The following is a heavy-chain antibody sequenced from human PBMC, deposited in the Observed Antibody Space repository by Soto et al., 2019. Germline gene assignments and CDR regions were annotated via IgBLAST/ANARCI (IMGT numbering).Heavy chain of an antibody. CDR1: GGSISSGGTGSY. J-gene: IGHJ4*02. Sequence: QVQLQESGPGLVKPSQTLSLTCTVSGGSISSGGTGSYWTWIRQLPGKGLEWIGYIYYTGNTYYSPSLISPPTISIDTSVNQFYLKLTSGTAADTAVYFCASGHDAYKVRYWGQGTLVTVSS. D-gene: IGHD1-1*01. CDR3: ASGHDAYKVRY. V-gene: IGHV4-31*01. CDR2: IYYTGNT.